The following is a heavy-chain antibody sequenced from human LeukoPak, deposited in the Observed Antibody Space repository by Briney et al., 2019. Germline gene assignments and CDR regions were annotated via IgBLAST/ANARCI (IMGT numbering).Heavy chain of an antibody. CDR2: FNWNGGST. V-gene: IGHV3-20*04. J-gene: IGHJ6*03. CDR3: ARAGTSSTSHYYYYYMDV. Sequence: PGGSLRLSCAVSGFTFDDYGMSWVRQAPGKGLEGVSGFNWNGGSTRYADSVKGRFTIYRDNAKNSLYLQMNSLRAEDTALYYCARAGTSSTSHYYYYYMDVWGKGTTVTVSS. D-gene: IGHD2-2*01. CDR1: GFTFDDYG.